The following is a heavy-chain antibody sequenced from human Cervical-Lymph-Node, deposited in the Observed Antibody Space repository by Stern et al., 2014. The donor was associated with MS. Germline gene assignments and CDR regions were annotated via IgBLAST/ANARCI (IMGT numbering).Heavy chain of an antibody. CDR3: ARERSISISGVIIHKNWFVP. CDR2: VIPMFGTA. CDR1: GGTFKSYA. D-gene: IGHD3-3*01. Sequence: QVQLVQSGAEVRKPGSSVKVSCKASGGTFKSYAISWVRQAPGQGLEWMGGVIPMFGTADYAQQFQDRLTITADESTSTAYMELSSLRSEDTAIYYCARERSISISGVIIHKNWFVPWGQGTLVTVSS. V-gene: IGHV1-69*01. J-gene: IGHJ5*02.